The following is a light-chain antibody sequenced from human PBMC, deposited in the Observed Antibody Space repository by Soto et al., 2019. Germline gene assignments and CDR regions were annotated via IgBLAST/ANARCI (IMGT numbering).Light chain of an antibody. CDR3: QQYNNWPYT. Sequence: EIVMTQSPATLSVSPGERATLSCRASQSVSSNLAWYQQQPGQAPRLLIYGASTRATGIPARFSGSGSGTEFTLIISSLQSEDFAVYYCQQYNNWPYTFGQGTKLEIK. CDR1: QSVSSN. V-gene: IGKV3-15*01. CDR2: GAS. J-gene: IGKJ2*01.